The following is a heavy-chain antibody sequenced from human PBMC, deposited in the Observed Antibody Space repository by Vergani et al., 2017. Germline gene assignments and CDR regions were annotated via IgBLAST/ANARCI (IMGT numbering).Heavy chain of an antibody. J-gene: IGHJ5*02. CDR1: FDSIRNLY. D-gene: IGHD6-19*01. Sequence: QGQLPELGPGLVKSSETPSPNCSGSFDSIRNLYCNWDPQPPGKGLEWIGSIHYSENTNYNPSLKTRVTISVDTSKNQFSLTLTSVTAADTAVYYCASDTHSGQRADRWGQGILVTVTS. CDR3: ASDTHSGQRADR. V-gene: IGHV4-59*11. CDR2: IHYSENT.